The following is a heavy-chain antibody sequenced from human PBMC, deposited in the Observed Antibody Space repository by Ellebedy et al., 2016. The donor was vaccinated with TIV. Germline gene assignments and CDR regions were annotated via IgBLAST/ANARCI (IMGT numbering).Heavy chain of an antibody. CDR2: IYPGDSDT. D-gene: IGHD3-10*02. J-gene: IGHJ4*02. Sequence: GESLKISCKGSGYSFTSYWIGWVRQMPGKGLEWMGIIYPGDSDTRYSPSFQGHVTISADKSINTAYLQWSSLKASDTAIYYCASELISSGGGYLRFGLWGQGTLVTVSS. CDR1: GYSFTSYW. CDR3: ASELISSGGGYLRFGL. V-gene: IGHV5-51*01.